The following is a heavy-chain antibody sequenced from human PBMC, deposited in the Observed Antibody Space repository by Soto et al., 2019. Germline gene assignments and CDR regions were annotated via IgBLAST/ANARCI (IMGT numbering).Heavy chain of an antibody. J-gene: IGHJ5*02. Sequence: EVQLLESGGGLVQPGGSLRLSCAASGFTFTSYAKSWVRQAPGKGLEWVSAISGSGGSTFYADSVKGRFTISRDNSKKTVYLQMGSLRAEDTAVYYCAKVAAAGLRAWFDPWGQGTLVTVSS. CDR3: AKVAAAGLRAWFDP. V-gene: IGHV3-23*01. D-gene: IGHD6-13*01. CDR2: ISGSGGST. CDR1: GFTFTSYA.